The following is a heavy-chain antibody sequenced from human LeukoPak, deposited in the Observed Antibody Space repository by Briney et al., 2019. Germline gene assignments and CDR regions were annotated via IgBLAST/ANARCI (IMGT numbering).Heavy chain of an antibody. Sequence: GGSLRLSCAASGFTFSSYGMHWVRQAPGKGLEWVAVIWYDGSNKYYADSVKGRFTISRDNSKNTLYLQMNSLRAEDTAIYYCARPPHSCSSTSCYSQYWGQGTLVSVSS. CDR2: IWYDGSNK. CDR1: GFTFSSYG. D-gene: IGHD2-2*01. CDR3: ARPPHSCSSTSCYSQY. V-gene: IGHV3-33*01. J-gene: IGHJ4*02.